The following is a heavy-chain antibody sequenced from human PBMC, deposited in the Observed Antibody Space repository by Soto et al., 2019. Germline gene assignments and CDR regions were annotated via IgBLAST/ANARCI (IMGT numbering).Heavy chain of an antibody. V-gene: IGHV3-23*01. CDR3: AKNQERELPRVIDF. J-gene: IGHJ4*02. CDR2: MGGSSSTT. Sequence: EVRLLESGGGLVKPGGSLRLSCATSGLTFSNNAMSWVRQAPGGGLGWVSSMGGSSSTTYYADSVRGRFTISRDRSKNTLYLQMSSLRAEDTALYYCAKNQERELPRVIDFWGQGTLVTVSS. CDR1: GLTFSNNA. D-gene: IGHD1-7*01.